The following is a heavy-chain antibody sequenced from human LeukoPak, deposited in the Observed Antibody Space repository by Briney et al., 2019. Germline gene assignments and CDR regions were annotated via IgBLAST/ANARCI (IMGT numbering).Heavy chain of an antibody. CDR1: GYRFNAYW. Sequence: GESLKISCKGSGYRFNAYWIAWVGQMPGKGLEWMGIIYPDGSDTRYSPSFQGQVTISADKSVRTAYLQWSSLKASDTAMYYCARPNITSYYDSRGYDAFDVWGQGTMVTVSS. CDR3: ARPNITSYYDSRGYDAFDV. CDR2: IYPDGSDT. D-gene: IGHD3-22*01. V-gene: IGHV5-51*01. J-gene: IGHJ3*01.